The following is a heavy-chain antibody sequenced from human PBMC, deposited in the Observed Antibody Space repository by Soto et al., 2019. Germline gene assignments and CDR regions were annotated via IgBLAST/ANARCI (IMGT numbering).Heavy chain of an antibody. D-gene: IGHD2-2*01. Sequence: GGSLRLSCAASGFTFSSYAMSWVRQAPGKGLEWVSAISGGGGSTYYADSVKGRFTISRDKSKNTVYLQMNSLRAEDTAVYYCAKDIVVVPAASFDYWGQGTLVTVSS. CDR3: AKDIVVVPAASFDY. CDR1: GFTFSSYA. J-gene: IGHJ4*02. V-gene: IGHV3-23*01. CDR2: ISGGGGST.